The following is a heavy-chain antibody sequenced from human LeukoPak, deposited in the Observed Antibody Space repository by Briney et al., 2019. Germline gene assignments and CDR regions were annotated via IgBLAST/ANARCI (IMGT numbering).Heavy chain of an antibody. D-gene: IGHD6-13*01. CDR1: GFTFSTYW. J-gene: IGHJ4*02. Sequence: GGSLRLSCAASGFTFSTYWMHWVRQAPGKGLLWVSRINDGSSSSYADSVKGRFTISRDNAKNTLYLQMNSLRVEDTAVYYCARDRSSSWSFDSWGQGTLVTASS. CDR3: ARDRSSSWSFDS. CDR2: INDGSSS. V-gene: IGHV3-74*01.